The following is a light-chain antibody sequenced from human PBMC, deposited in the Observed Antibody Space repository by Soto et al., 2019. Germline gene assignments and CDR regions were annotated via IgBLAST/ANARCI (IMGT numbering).Light chain of an antibody. J-gene: IGKJ1*01. CDR1: HSVSGW. CDR3: HSYNWY. Sequence: DIHMTQSPSTLSGSVGYTFTVTCRASHSVSGWLAWYQQKPVEAPKLLIYDSSAWPPGVSSSFSGSGAGTEFTLTISTLQPDDFASHHCHSYNWYFGQGTKVDIK. CDR2: DSS. V-gene: IGKV1-5*01.